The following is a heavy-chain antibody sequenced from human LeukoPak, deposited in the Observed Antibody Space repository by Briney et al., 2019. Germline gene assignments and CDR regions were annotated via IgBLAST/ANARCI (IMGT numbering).Heavy chain of an antibody. CDR2: ISTSSSYI. V-gene: IGHV3-21*01. Sequence: GGSLRLSCAASGFSFDDYAMHWVRQAPGKGLEWVSSISTSSSYIYYAGSEKGRFTISRDNAKNSLYLQMNSLRAEDTAVYYCAGEMATTSLDAFDYWGQGTLVTVSS. J-gene: IGHJ4*02. CDR3: AGEMATTSLDAFDY. D-gene: IGHD5-24*01. CDR1: GFSFDDYA.